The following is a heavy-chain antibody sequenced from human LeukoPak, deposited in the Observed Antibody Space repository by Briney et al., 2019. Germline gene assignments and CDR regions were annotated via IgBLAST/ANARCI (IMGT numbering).Heavy chain of an antibody. J-gene: IGHJ4*02. CDR3: ARVQGQTYDFWSPAFDY. CDR1: GFTFSSYS. Sequence: GGSLRLSCAASGFTFSSYSMNWVRQAPGKGLEWVSSISSSSSYIYYADSVKGRFTISRDNAKNSLYLQMNSLRAEDTAVYYCARVQGQTYDFWSPAFDYWGQGTLVTVSS. D-gene: IGHD3-3*01. V-gene: IGHV3-21*01. CDR2: ISSSSSYI.